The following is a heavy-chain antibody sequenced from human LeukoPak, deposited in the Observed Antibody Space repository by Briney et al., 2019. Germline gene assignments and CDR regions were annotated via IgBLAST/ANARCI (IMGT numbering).Heavy chain of an antibody. CDR3: ARRSGTYYYGSGSINWFDP. J-gene: IGHJ5*02. D-gene: IGHD3-10*01. Sequence: PSETLSLTCAVYGGSFSGFYWSWIRHVPGKGLEWIGEINHSGSTNYNPSLKSRVTISVDTSKNQFSLKLSSVTAADTAVYYCARRSGTYYYGSGSINWFDPWGQGTLVTVSS. CDR1: GGSFSGFY. V-gene: IGHV4-34*01. CDR2: INHSGST.